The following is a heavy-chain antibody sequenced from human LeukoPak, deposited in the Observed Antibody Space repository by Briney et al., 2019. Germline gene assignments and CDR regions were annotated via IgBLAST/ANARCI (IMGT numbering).Heavy chain of an antibody. CDR2: IRYDASDK. CDR3: ARDHIASSGRRYFDY. Sequence: PGGSLRLSCAASGFTFSNFGIHWVRQAPGKGLEWVAFIRYDASDKYYVDSVKGRFAISRDNSKNTLYLQMNSLRVEGTAVYYCARDHIASSGRRYFDYWGQGTLVTVSS. D-gene: IGHD2-15*01. V-gene: IGHV3-30*02. J-gene: IGHJ4*02. CDR1: GFTFSNFG.